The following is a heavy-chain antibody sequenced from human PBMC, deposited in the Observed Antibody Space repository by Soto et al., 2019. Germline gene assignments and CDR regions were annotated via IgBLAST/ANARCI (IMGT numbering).Heavy chain of an antibody. CDR1: RFPFSRYS. J-gene: IGHJ4*02. CDR3: VKDPHGFVIVPSFDF. CDR2: ISSNGGST. D-gene: IGHD3-22*01. V-gene: IGHV3-64D*06. Sequence: GGSLRLSCSASRFPFSRYSMDWVRPATGKGLEYVSAISSNGGSTYYADSVKGRFTISRDNSKNTLYLQMSSLRAEDTAVYYCVKDPHGFVIVPSFDFWGQGTLVTVSS.